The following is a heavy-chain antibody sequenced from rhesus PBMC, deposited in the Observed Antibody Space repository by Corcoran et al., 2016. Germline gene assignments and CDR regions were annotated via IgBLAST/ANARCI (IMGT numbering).Heavy chain of an antibody. CDR2: ISQSGGTT. V-gene: IGHV4-173*01. D-gene: IGHD2-21*01. CDR1: GGSISSNF. J-gene: IGHJ5-1*01. Sequence: QLQLQESGPGLVKPSETLSLTCAVSGGSISSNFWTWIRQPPGKGLEWIGRISQSGGTTHYIPSLRSRVTISRDTSRNHFSLKLTSVTAADTAVYYCARTPEVGGYNRFDVWGPGVLVSVSS. CDR3: ARTPEVGGYNRFDV.